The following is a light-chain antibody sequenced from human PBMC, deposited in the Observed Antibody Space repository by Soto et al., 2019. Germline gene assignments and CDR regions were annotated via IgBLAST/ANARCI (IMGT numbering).Light chain of an antibody. CDR3: QQYLSYPYT. CDR2: AAA. V-gene: IGKV1-8*01. Sequence: AIRMTQSPSSISASTGDRVTITCRASQGISSFLAWYQQKPGKAPKLLIYAAATLQRGAPSRFSASGSGTDFTLTISRLQSEDFATYFCQQYLSYPYTFCQGTKLEI. CDR1: QGISSF. J-gene: IGKJ2*01.